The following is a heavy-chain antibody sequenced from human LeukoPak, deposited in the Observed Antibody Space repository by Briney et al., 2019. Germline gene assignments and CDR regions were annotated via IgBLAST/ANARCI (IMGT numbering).Heavy chain of an antibody. D-gene: IGHD3-10*01. CDR1: GYIFTNYA. Sequence: ASVKVSCKASGYIFTNYAIHWVRQAPGQRLEWMGWINAGNGNTKYSQKFQGRVSITRDTSANTVYMELSSLRSEDTAVYYCAREGHASGNYFNGLFDPWGQGTLVTVSS. CDR2: INAGNGNT. J-gene: IGHJ5*02. CDR3: AREGHASGNYFNGLFDP. V-gene: IGHV1-3*01.